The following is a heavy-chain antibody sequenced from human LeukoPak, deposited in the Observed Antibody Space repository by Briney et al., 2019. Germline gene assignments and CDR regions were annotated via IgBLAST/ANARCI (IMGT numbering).Heavy chain of an antibody. CDR3: ATDPPHSGSYYEPQPGNY. D-gene: IGHD1-26*01. CDR1: GGTFSSYA. J-gene: IGHJ4*02. Sequence: GASVKVSCKASGGTFSSYAISWVRQAPGQGLEWMGGIIPIFGTAIYAQKFQGRVTMTEDTSTDTAYMELSSLRSEDTAVYYCATDPPHSGSYYEPQPGNYWGQGTLVTVSS. CDR2: IIPIFGTA. V-gene: IGHV1-69*06.